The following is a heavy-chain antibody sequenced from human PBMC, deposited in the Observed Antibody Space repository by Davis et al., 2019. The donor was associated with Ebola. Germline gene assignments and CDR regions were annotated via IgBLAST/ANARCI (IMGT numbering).Heavy chain of an antibody. CDR3: AREPLYDFWSGYYRRWFDP. V-gene: IGHV3-11*01. Sequence: PGGSLRLSCAASGFTFSDYYMSWIRQAPGKGLEWVSYISSSGSTIYYADSVKGRFTISRDNAKNSLYLQMNSLRAEDTAVYYCAREPLYDFWSGYYRRWFDPWGQGTLVTVSS. D-gene: IGHD3-3*01. CDR1: GFTFSDYY. J-gene: IGHJ5*02. CDR2: ISSSGSTI.